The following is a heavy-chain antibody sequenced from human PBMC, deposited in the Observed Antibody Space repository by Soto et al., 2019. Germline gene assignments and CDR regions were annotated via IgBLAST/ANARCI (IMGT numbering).Heavy chain of an antibody. CDR3: TKGPIFGVVTHYFDS. V-gene: IGHV3-23*01. CDR1: GFTFSSYA. J-gene: IGHJ4*02. D-gene: IGHD3-3*01. CDR2: VSGGGDGT. Sequence: EVQLLESGGGLVQPGGSLRLPGAASGFTFSSYAMNWVRQAPGKGLEWVSSVSGGGDGTYYADSVKGRFTISRDNSKNTLYLQMNSLRAQDTAVYFCTKGPIFGVVTHYFDSWGQGTLVTVSS.